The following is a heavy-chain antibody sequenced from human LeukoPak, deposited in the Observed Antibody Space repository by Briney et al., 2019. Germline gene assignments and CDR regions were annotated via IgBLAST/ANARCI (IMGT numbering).Heavy chain of an antibody. J-gene: IGHJ4*02. CDR1: GGTFSSYT. CDR2: IIPILGIA. Sequence: SVKVSCKASGGTFSSYTISWVRQAPGQGLEWMGRIIPILGIANYAQKFQGRVTITADKSASTAYMELSSLRSEDTAVYYCATYYYGSGSIYHFDYWGQGTLVTVSS. V-gene: IGHV1-69*02. D-gene: IGHD3-10*01. CDR3: ATYYYGSGSIYHFDY.